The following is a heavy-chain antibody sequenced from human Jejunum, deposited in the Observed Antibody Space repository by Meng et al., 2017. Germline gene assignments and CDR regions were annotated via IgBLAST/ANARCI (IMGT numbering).Heavy chain of an antibody. CDR2: VSFDGTET. J-gene: IGHJ5*02. CDR1: GFNFHGYA. V-gene: IGHV3-30*01. Sequence: GQLVASGGGGVQPGRSLSLYCAASGFNFHGYAMHWVRQAPGTGLEWVAGVSFDGTETFYADSVKGRFTISRDNSKNTLFLQMNGLRPDDTAMYYCARSGGFSSEYPWGQGTLVTVSS. D-gene: IGHD3-22*01. CDR3: ARSGGFSSEYP.